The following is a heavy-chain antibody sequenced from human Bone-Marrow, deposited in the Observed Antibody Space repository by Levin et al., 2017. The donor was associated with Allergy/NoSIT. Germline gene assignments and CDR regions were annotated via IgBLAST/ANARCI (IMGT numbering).Heavy chain of an antibody. V-gene: IGHV4-59*11. J-gene: IGHJ5*02. CDR3: ARSGYCSACSCYPGWFDP. CDR1: GGSISSHY. CDR2: IYDSGRD. D-gene: IGHD2-15*01. Sequence: SQTLSLTCTVSGGSISSHYWSWIRQPPGKGLEWIGYIYDSGRDNYNPSLKSRVTMSVDTSKNQFSLKMNSVTAADTAVYYCARSGYCSACSCYPGWFDPWGQGTLVTVSS.